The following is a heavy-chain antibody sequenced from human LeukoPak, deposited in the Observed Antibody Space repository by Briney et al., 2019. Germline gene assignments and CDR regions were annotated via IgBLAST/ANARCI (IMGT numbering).Heavy chain of an antibody. Sequence: GGSLRLSCAASGFTFSSYWMSWVRQAPGKGLEWVANIKQDGSEKYYVHSVKGRFTISRDNTKNSLYLQMNSLRAEDTAVYYCARNQDGDYGAASDIWGQGTMVTVSS. J-gene: IGHJ3*02. CDR1: GFTFSSYW. CDR2: IKQDGSEK. CDR3: ARNQDGDYGAASDI. D-gene: IGHD4-17*01. V-gene: IGHV3-7*01.